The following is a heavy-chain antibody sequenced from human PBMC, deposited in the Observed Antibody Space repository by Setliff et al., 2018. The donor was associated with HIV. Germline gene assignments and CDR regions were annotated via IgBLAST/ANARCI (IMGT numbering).Heavy chain of an antibody. CDR1: GYSFTNYA. Sequence: ASVKVSCKASGYSFTNYAMHWVRQAPGQRLEWMGWINVGNDNTKYSQTLQGRVTIARDTSASTAYMELSSLRSDDTAVYFCARRSDWSDPWGQGTLVTVSS. V-gene: IGHV1-3*01. CDR3: ARRSDWSDP. J-gene: IGHJ5*02. CDR2: INVGNDNT.